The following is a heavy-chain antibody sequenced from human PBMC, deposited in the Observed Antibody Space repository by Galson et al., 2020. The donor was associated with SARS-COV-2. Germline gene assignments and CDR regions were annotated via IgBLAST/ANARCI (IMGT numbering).Heavy chain of an antibody. V-gene: IGHV3-7*01. D-gene: IGHD4-17*01. CDR3: TTDGDGFDY. CDR2: INVDGSNT. Sequence: GGSLRLSCRTSGLSLSKYWMSWVRQSPGKGLEWVADINVDGSNTYYIDSVKGRFSISKDSAQNVLFLQMNSLRVEDTALYYCTTDGDGFDYWSQGTPVIVSS. CDR1: GLSLSKYW. J-gene: IGHJ4*02.